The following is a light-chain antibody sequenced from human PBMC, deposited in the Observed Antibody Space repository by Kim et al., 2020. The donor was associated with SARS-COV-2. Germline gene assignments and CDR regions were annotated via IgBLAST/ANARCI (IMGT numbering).Light chain of an antibody. J-gene: IGLJ3*02. Sequence: SYELTQPPSVSVSPGQRARITCSGDALPKQYAYWYQQKPGQAPVLVIYKDSERPSGIPERFSGSSSGTTVTLTISGVQAEDEADYYCQSADSSGTRWVFGGGTQLTVL. CDR3: QSADSSGTRWV. CDR2: KDS. V-gene: IGLV3-25*03. CDR1: ALPKQY.